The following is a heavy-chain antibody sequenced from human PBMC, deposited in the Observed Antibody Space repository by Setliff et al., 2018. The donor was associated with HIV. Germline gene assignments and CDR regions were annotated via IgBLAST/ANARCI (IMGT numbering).Heavy chain of an antibody. CDR2: ILYNGGT. D-gene: IGHD1-1*01. CDR3: RVWNLRDLSDI. Sequence: NPSETLSLTCTIYGGSFSGNHWSWIRQSPGNGLEWIGEILYNGGTRYNPSLNSRVTMSIDTSKNQLSLKLISVTAADTAVYYCRVWNLRDLSDIWGQGTVVTVSS. J-gene: IGHJ3*02. CDR1: GGSFSGNH. V-gene: IGHV4-34*12.